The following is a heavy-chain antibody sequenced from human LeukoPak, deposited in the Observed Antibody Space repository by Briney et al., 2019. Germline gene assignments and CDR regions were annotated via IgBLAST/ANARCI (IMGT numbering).Heavy chain of an antibody. D-gene: IGHD3-22*01. Sequence: GGSLRISCAASGFTFSNNYMSWVRQAPGKGLEWVSLIYSHGGTNYADSVKGRFTISRDNSKNTLYLQMNSLRAEDTAVYYCARPRNYYDSSGYYYGDSTFDIWGQGTMVTVSS. J-gene: IGHJ3*02. CDR3: ARPRNYYDSSGYYYGDSTFDI. V-gene: IGHV3-66*01. CDR2: IYSHGGT. CDR1: GFTFSNNY.